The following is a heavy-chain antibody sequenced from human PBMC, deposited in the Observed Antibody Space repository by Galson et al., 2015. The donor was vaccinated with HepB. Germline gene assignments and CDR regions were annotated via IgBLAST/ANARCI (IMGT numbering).Heavy chain of an antibody. D-gene: IGHD4-23*01. Sequence: SLRLSCAASGFTFSSYGMHWVRQAPGKGLEWVAVISYDGSNKYYADSVKGRFTISRDNSKNTLYLQMNSLRAEDTAVYYCAKDQHGGNSPFDYWGQGTLVTVSS. CDR1: GFTFSSYG. CDR3: AKDQHGGNSPFDY. V-gene: IGHV3-30*18. CDR2: ISYDGSNK. J-gene: IGHJ4*02.